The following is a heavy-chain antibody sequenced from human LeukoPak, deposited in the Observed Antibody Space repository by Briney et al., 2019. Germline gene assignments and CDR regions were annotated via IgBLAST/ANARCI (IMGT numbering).Heavy chain of an antibody. Sequence: GGSPRLSCAASGFTFSSYWMSWVRQAPGRGLEWVANIKQDGSEEVYVGSVKGRFTISRDNAKNSLFLQMNTLRAEDTAVYYCARDPYSSTWSYGMDVWGQGTTVTVSS. CDR2: IKQDGSEE. D-gene: IGHD6-6*01. V-gene: IGHV3-7*05. J-gene: IGHJ6*02. CDR1: GFTFSSYW. CDR3: ARDPYSSTWSYGMDV.